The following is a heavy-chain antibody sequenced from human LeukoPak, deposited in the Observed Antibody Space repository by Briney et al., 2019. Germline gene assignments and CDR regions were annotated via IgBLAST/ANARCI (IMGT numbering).Heavy chain of an antibody. CDR3: ATEAGVTTEVREYYYGMDV. V-gene: IGHV1-24*01. CDR2: FDPEDGET. J-gene: IGHJ6*02. CDR1: GYTLTELS. D-gene: IGHD4-11*01. Sequence: ASVKVSCKVSGYTLTELSMHWVRQAPGKGLEWMGGFDPEDGETIYAQKFQGRVTMPEDTSTDTAYMELSSLRSEDTAVYYCATEAGVTTEVREYYYGMDVWGQGTTVTVSS.